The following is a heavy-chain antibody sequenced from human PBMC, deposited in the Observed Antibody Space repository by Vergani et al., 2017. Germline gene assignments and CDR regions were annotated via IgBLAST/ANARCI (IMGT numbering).Heavy chain of an antibody. Sequence: QVQLVQSGAEVGKPGASVKISCKASGYTFTAYYIHWVRQAPEQGLEWVGVISPDGFSTFYAQKFQGRVTITRDTSTSTVYVEVTSLRSDDTAVYYCASAERWLQSPLGYWGQGTLVTVSS. J-gene: IGHJ4*02. CDR3: ASAERWLQSPLGY. CDR2: ISPDGFST. V-gene: IGHV1-46*01. D-gene: IGHD5-24*01. CDR1: GYTFTAYY.